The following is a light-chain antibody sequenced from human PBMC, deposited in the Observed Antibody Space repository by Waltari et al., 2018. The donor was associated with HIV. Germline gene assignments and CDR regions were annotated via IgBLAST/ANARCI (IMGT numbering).Light chain of an antibody. V-gene: IGLV1-51*01. Sequence: QSVLTQPPSVSAAPGQTVTISCSGSSSNIGNNYVSWYQQVTGAAPKLVLYDNNERPSGSRDRFSGPKAGTSATLDITGLQPGDEADYYCGTWDSGKNVWVFGGGTKLTVL. CDR2: DNN. CDR1: SSNIGNNY. CDR3: GTWDSGKNVWV. J-gene: IGLJ3*02.